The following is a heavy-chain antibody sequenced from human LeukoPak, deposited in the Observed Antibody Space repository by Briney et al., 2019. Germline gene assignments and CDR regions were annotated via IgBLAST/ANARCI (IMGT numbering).Heavy chain of an antibody. Sequence: GRSLRLSCAASGFTFSSYGMHWVRQAPGKGLEWVAVIWYDGSNKYYADSVKGRFTISRDNSKKTLYLKMNSLRAEDTAVYYCRRAGAGIDYWGQGTLVTVSS. CDR1: GFTFSSYG. J-gene: IGHJ4*02. CDR3: RRAGAGIDY. V-gene: IGHV3-33*01. D-gene: IGHD6-19*01. CDR2: IWYDGSNK.